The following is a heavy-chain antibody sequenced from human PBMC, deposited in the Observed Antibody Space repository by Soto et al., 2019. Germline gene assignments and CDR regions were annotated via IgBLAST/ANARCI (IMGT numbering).Heavy chain of an antibody. CDR1: GFTFSSDA. Sequence: EVQLLESGGGLVQPGGSLRLSCAASGFTFSSDAMSWVRQTPGKGLEWVSAISGSGGSTYYADSVKGRFTISRDNSKNTLYLQMNSLRAEDTAVYYCAKARAIHANYYYGMAVCGQGTTVTVSS. J-gene: IGHJ6*02. V-gene: IGHV3-23*01. CDR2: ISGSGGST. D-gene: IGHD2-2*01. CDR3: AKARAIHANYYYGMAV.